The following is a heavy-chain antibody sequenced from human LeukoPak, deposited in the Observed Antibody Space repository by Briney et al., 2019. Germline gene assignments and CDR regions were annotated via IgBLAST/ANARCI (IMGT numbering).Heavy chain of an antibody. CDR3: AGSRDGYNYRGDY. V-gene: IGHV3-21*01. J-gene: IGHJ4*02. Sequence: GGSLRLSCAASGFTFSSYSMNWVRQAPGKGLEWVSSISSSSSYIYYADSVKGRFTISRDNAKNSLYLQMNSLRAEDTAVYYCAGSRDGYNYRGDYWGQGTLVTVSS. D-gene: IGHD5-24*01. CDR1: GFTFSSYS. CDR2: ISSSSSYI.